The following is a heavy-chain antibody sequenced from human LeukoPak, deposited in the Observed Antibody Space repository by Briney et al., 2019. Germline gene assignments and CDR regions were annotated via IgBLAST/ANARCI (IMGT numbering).Heavy chain of an antibody. V-gene: IGHV5-51*01. CDR1: GYSFTSYW. Sequence: GESLKISCKGSGYSFTSYWIGWVRQMPGKGLEWMGIIYPGDSDTRYSPSFQGQVTISADKSISTAYLQWSSLKASDTAMYYCASVWEPDSSGWTEGDAFDIWGQGTMVTVSS. CDR3: ASVWEPDSSGWTEGDAFDI. J-gene: IGHJ3*02. CDR2: IYPGDSDT. D-gene: IGHD6-19*01.